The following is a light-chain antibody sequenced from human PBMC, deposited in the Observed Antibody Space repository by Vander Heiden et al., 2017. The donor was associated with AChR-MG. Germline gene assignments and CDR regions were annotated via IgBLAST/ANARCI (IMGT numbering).Light chain of an antibody. Sequence: QSALTQPASVSGSPGQSITIPCTGTRSDVGGYNYVPWYQQHPGKAPQLSIFDVSNRPSGVSNRFSCSKSGNTASPTISGLQAEDEAEDYGCSYTNSSTSKGVFGGGTKLTVL. J-gene: IGLJ2*01. CDR2: DVS. CDR3: CSYTNSSTSKGV. CDR1: RSDVGGYNY. V-gene: IGLV2-14*03.